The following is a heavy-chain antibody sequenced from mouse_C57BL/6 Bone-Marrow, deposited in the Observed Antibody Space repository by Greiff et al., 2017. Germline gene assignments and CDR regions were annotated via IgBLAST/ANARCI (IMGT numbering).Heavy chain of an antibody. CDR2: IDPENGDT. D-gene: IGHD2-5*01. CDR3: TTPYYSNPFAY. CDR1: GFNIKDDY. Sequence: VQLQQSGAELVRPGASVKLSCTASGFNIKDDYMHWVKRRPEQGLEWIGWIDPENGDTEYASKFQGKATITADTSSNTAYLQLSSLTSEDTAVYYCTTPYYSNPFAYWGQGTLVTVSA. V-gene: IGHV14-4*01. J-gene: IGHJ3*01.